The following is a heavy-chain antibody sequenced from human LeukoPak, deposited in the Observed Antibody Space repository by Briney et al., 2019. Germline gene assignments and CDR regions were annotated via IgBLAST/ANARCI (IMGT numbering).Heavy chain of an antibody. CDR2: INGDGTST. D-gene: IGHD6-19*01. J-gene: IGHJ4*02. Sequence: GGSLRLSCAASGFVFSSYWMHWVRQKPGEGPLWLSRINGDGTSTAYAHSVQGRFIISRDNAKNTLYLQMNSLRVDDTAVYYCTRQWHTPSDYWGQGTVVTVSS. CDR3: TRQWHTPSDY. V-gene: IGHV3-74*03. CDR1: GFVFSSYW.